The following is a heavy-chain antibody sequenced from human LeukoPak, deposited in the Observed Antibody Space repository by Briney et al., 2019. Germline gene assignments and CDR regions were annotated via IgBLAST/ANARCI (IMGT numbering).Heavy chain of an antibody. Sequence: GGSLRLSCAGSGITLSNHGMSWVRQAAGKGVEGVAGISDSGGRTNYAESVKGRFTISRDNPKNTLYLQMNSLRAEDTAVYFCAKRGVVIRVILVGFHKEAYYFDSWGQGALVTVSS. D-gene: IGHD3-22*01. CDR2: ISDSGGRT. CDR3: AKRGVVIRVILVGFHKEAYYFDS. V-gene: IGHV3-23*01. J-gene: IGHJ4*02. CDR1: GITLSNHG.